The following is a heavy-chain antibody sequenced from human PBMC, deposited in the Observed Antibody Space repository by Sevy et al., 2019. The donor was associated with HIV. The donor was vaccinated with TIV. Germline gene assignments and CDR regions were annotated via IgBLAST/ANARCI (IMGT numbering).Heavy chain of an antibody. J-gene: IGHJ6*02. CDR2: INQNGTEI. D-gene: IGHD4-4*01. Sequence: GGSLRLSCVVSGFTFRNYWMSWVRQAPGKGLEWVANINQNGTEIYSVDSVKGRFTFSRDNTKNLVYLQMNSLRAEDTAIYYCAINSDYGMDAWGQGTTVTVSS. CDR3: AINSDYGMDA. CDR1: GFTFRNYW. V-gene: IGHV3-7*01.